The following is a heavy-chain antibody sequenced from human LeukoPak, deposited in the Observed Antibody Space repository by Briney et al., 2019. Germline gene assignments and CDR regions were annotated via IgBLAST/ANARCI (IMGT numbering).Heavy chain of an antibody. CDR3: ALVVITRRSAEYFQH. V-gene: IGHV4-28*01. D-gene: IGHD3-22*01. J-gene: IGHJ1*01. CDR2: IYYSGST. Sequence: SDTLSLTCAVSGHSISSSNWWGWIRQPPGKGLEWIGYIYYSGSTYYNPSLKSRVTMSVDTANNQFSLKLSSVTAVDTAVYYCALVVITRRSAEYFQHWGQGTLVTVSS. CDR1: GHSISSSNW.